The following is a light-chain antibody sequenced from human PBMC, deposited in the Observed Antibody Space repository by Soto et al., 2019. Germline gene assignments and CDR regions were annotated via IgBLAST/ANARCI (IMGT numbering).Light chain of an antibody. CDR1: QSISSW. CDR3: QQYNSYSPWT. V-gene: IGKV1-5*03. Sequence: DIKMTQSPSTLSGSVGDRVTITCRASQSISSWLAWYQQKPGKAPKLLIYKASSLESGVPSRFSGSGSGTEFTLTISSLQPDDFATYYCQQYNSYSPWTFGQGTKVDIK. J-gene: IGKJ1*01. CDR2: KAS.